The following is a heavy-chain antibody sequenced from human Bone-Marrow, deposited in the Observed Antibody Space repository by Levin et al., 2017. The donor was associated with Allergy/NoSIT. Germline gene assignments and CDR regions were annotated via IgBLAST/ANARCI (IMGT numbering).Heavy chain of an antibody. D-gene: IGHD3-10*01. CDR1: GFTFSSYG. Sequence: SGGSLRLSCAASGFTFSSYGMHWVRQAPGKGLEWVAVISYDGSNKYYADSEKGRFTISRDNSKNTLYLEMNSLRAEDTAVYYCAKDRTHYYGSGSSTHYYYGMDVWGQGTTVTVSS. V-gene: IGHV3-30*18. CDR3: AKDRTHYYGSGSSTHYYYGMDV. J-gene: IGHJ6*02. CDR2: ISYDGSNK.